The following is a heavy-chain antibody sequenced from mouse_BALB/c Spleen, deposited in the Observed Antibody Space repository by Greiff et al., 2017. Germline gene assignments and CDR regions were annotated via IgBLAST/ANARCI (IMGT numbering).Heavy chain of an antibody. D-gene: IGHD1-1*01. V-gene: IGHV14-4*02. J-gene: IGHJ3*01. CDR1: GFNIKDYY. CDR2: IDPENGDT. CDR3: NVYYGSSSFAY. Sequence: EVKLMESGAELVRSGASVKLSCTASGFNIKDYYMHWVKQRPEQGLEWIGWIDPENGDTEYAPKFQGKATMTADTSSNTAYLQLSSLTSEDTAVYYCNVYYGSSSFAYWGQGTLVTVSA.